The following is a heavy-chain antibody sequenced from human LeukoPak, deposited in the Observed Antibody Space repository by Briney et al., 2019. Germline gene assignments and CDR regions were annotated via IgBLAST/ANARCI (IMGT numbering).Heavy chain of an antibody. J-gene: IGHJ3*02. D-gene: IGHD3-10*01. CDR1: GYSFTSYW. Sequence: GESLKISCKGSGYSFTSYWIGWVRQMPGKGLEWMGIIYPGDSDTRYSPSFQGQVTISADKSISTAYLQWSSLKASETAMYYCARLEKYYGSGSYSTRGAFDIWGQGTMVTVSS. CDR2: IYPGDSDT. CDR3: ARLEKYYGSGSYSTRGAFDI. V-gene: IGHV5-51*01.